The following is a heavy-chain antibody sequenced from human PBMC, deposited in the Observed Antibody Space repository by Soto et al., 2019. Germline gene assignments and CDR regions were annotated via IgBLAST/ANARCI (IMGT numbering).Heavy chain of an antibody. J-gene: IGHJ4*02. CDR1: GGSFSGYY. CDR2: INHSGST. V-gene: IGHV4-34*01. D-gene: IGHD3-16*02. CDR3: AAHYDYIWGSYRGYYFDY. Sequence: PSETLSLTCAVYGGSFSGYYWSWIRQPPGKGLEWIGEINHSGSTNYNPSLKSRVTISVDTSKNQFSLKLSSVTAADTAVYYCAAHYDYIWGSYRGYYFDYWGQGTLVTVSS.